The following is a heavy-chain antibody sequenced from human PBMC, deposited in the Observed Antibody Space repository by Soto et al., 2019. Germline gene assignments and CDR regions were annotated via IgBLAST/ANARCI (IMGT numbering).Heavy chain of an antibody. CDR2: SSYDGGKE. D-gene: IGHD3-3*01. Sequence: QVQLVESGGGVVLPGRSLRVSCAASGFTFSTYDMHWVRQAPGKGLEWVAFSSYDGGKEFYADSVKARFTISRDNSQKTMYLEMNNLRHDDTAVYWCARGAKSTLSGVVVSTSFDPLGKGNLVTVS. J-gene: IGHJ5*02. CDR3: ARGAKSTLSGVVVSTSFDP. CDR1: GFTFSTYD. V-gene: IGHV3-30*03.